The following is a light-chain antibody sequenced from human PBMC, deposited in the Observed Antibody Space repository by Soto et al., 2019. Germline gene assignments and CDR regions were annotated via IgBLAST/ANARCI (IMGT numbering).Light chain of an antibody. Sequence: DIQMTQSPSTLSASVGDRVTITCRASQSISSWLAWYQQKPGKAPKLLIYKASSLESEVPSRFSGSGSGTEFTLTISSLQPDDFATDYCQQYNSLYTFCQGTKLEIK. CDR2: KAS. CDR1: QSISSW. V-gene: IGKV1-5*03. J-gene: IGKJ2*01. CDR3: QQYNSLYT.